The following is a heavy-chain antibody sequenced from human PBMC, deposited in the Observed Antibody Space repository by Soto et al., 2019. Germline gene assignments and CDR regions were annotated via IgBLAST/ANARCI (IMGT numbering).Heavy chain of an antibody. CDR3: AGGVYCTSTSCYLNWFDP. D-gene: IGHD2-2*01. Sequence: QVQLVESGGGVVQPGRSLRLSCAASGFTFSNYAMHWVRQAPGKGLEWVAVISYDGSNKYYADSVKGRFTISRDNSKNALYTQMSRMSAEDTAVYYCAGGVYCTSTSCYLNWFDPWGQGTLVTVYS. CDR2: ISYDGSNK. CDR1: GFTFSNYA. J-gene: IGHJ5*02. V-gene: IGHV3-30-3*01.